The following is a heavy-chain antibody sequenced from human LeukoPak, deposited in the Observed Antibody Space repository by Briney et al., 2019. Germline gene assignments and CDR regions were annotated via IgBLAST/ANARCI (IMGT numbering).Heavy chain of an antibody. CDR1: GYTFTGYY. V-gene: IGHV1-2*02. CDR3: ARSVATMRGSWFDP. J-gene: IGHJ5*02. CDR2: INPNSGGT. Sequence: ASVKVSCKASGYTFTGYYMHWVRQAPGQGLEWMGWINPNSGGTNYAQKFQGRVTMTRDTSISTAYMELSRLRSDDTAVYYCARSVATMRGSWFDPWGQGTLVTVSS. D-gene: IGHD5-12*01.